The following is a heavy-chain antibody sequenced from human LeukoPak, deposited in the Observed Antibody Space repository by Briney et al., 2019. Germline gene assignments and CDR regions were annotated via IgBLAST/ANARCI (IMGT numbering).Heavy chain of an antibody. D-gene: IGHD5/OR15-5a*01. CDR3: ARVVLSTPTGWFDP. J-gene: IGHJ5*02. CDR2: IYYTGST. Sequence: PSETLSLTCTVSGGSISNYYWSWIRQPPGKALEWIGYIYYTGSTNYNPSLKSRVTISIDTSKNQFSLRLSSVTAANTAVYYCARVVLSTPTGWFDPWGQGTLATVSS. V-gene: IGHV4-59*01. CDR1: GGSISNYY.